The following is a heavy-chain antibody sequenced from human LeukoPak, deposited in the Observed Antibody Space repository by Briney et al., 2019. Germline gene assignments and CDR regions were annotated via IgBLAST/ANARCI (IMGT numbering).Heavy chain of an antibody. V-gene: IGHV5-51*01. J-gene: IGHJ3*02. Sequence: GESLKISCKGSGYSFTSYWIAWVRQMPGKGLEWVGIIYPGDSDTRYSPSFQGQVTIPADKSISTAYLQWTSLKASDTAMYYCARLGVVVIATRDAFDIWGQGTMVTVSS. CDR1: GYSFTSYW. CDR3: ARLGVVVIATRDAFDI. CDR2: IYPGDSDT. D-gene: IGHD2-21*01.